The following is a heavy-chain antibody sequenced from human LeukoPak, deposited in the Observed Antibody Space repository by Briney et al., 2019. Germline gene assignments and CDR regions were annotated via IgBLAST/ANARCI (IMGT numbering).Heavy chain of an antibody. CDR3: ARSWPASIADY. V-gene: IGHV3-21*01. CDR2: ISSSSSYI. Sequence: GGSLRLSCAASGFTFSTCTMNWVRQAPGKGLEWVSSISSSSSYIYYADSVKGRFTVSRDNAKNSLYLQMNSLGAEDTAVYYCARSWPASIADYWGQGTLVTVSS. J-gene: IGHJ4*02. CDR1: GFTFSTCT. D-gene: IGHD2-2*01.